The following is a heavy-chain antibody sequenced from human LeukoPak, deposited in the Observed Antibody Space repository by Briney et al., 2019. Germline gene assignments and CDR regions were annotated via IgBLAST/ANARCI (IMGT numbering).Heavy chain of an antibody. J-gene: IGHJ5*02. D-gene: IGHD2-21*02. Sequence: SETLSLTCTVSGGSVGSGSYYWGWIRQPPGKGLEWIGYIYYSGSTNYNPSLKSRVTISVDTSKNQFSLKLSSVTAADTAVYYCARGVTEINWFDPWGQGTLVTVSS. CDR3: ARGVTEINWFDP. CDR1: GGSVGSGSYY. V-gene: IGHV4-61*01. CDR2: IYYSGST.